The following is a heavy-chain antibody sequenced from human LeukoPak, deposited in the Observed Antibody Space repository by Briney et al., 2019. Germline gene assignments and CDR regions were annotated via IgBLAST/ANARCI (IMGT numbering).Heavy chain of an antibody. CDR1: GGSVSNSY. Sequence: PSETLSLTCTVSGGSVSNSYWSWIRQPSGKGLEWIGRSHTSGSTNYNPSLKSRVTMSVDTSKNQFSLKMNSVTAADTAVYYCARGICSSTSCYTPGAFDIWGQGTMVTVSS. D-gene: IGHD2-2*02. CDR3: ARGICSSTSCYTPGAFDI. V-gene: IGHV4-4*07. CDR2: SHTSGST. J-gene: IGHJ3*02.